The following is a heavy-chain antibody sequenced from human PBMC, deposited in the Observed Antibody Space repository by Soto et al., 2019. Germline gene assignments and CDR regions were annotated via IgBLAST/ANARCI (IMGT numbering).Heavy chain of an antibody. CDR3: ARVPKTITFGGVIVNAPFDP. CDR2: IYYSGST. D-gene: IGHD3-16*02. V-gene: IGHV4-30-4*01. Sequence: PSETLSLTCTVSGGSISSGDYYWSWIRQPPGKGLEWIGYIYYSGSTYYNPSLKSRVTISVDTSKNQFSLKLSSVTAADTAVYYCARVPKTITFGGVIVNAPFDPWGQGTLVTVSS. CDR1: GGSISSGDYY. J-gene: IGHJ5*02.